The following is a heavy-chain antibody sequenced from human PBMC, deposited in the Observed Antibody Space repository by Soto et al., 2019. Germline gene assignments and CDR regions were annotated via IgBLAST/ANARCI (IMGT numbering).Heavy chain of an antibody. CDR1: GYTFTTYT. CDR2: INPGNGDT. CDR3: ARRQPVFQIGWAWAVDI. V-gene: IGHV1-3*01. Sequence: QVQLVQSGAEVKKPGASVKVSCRASGYTFTTYTLLWVRQAPGQRLEWMAWINPGNGDTKYSQNFQGRVTATRDTSARTAYMELRSLRSEDTATYYCARRQPVFQIGWAWAVDIWGQGTMVTVSS. J-gene: IGHJ3*02. D-gene: IGHD1-26*01.